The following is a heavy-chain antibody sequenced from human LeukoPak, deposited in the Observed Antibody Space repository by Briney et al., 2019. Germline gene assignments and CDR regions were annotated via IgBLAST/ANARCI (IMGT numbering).Heavy chain of an antibody. V-gene: IGHV4-39*07. CDR1: GGSIISTSSY. J-gene: IGHJ4*02. Sequence: SEALSLTCTVSGGSIISTSSYWVWLRQHPGKGLEWIGTIYYSGTTYYHPSLKSRVTISVDTSKNHFSLNLSSLTAADTAVYYCARDTGPSGTAFDSWGPGTLVTVSS. D-gene: IGHD2-2*01. CDR2: IYYSGTT. CDR3: ARDTGPSGTAFDS.